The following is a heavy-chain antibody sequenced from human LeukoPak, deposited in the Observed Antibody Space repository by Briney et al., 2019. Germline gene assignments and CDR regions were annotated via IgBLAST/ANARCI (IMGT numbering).Heavy chain of an antibody. Sequence: PGRSLRLSCAASGFTFDDYAMHWVRQAPGKGLEWVSGISWNSGSIGYADSVKGRFTISRDNAKNSLYLQMNSLRAEDTALYYCAKDIGAVAGLDYWGQGTLVTVSS. D-gene: IGHD6-19*01. V-gene: IGHV3-9*01. CDR2: ISWNSGSI. CDR3: AKDIGAVAGLDY. J-gene: IGHJ4*02. CDR1: GFTFDDYA.